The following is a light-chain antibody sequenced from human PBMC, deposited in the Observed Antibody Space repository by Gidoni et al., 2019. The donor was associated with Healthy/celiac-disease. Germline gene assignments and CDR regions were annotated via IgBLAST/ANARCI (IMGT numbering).Light chain of an antibody. CDR3: QQYNNWPRT. CDR1: QRVSSN. CDR2: GAS. V-gene: IGKV3-15*01. Sequence: EIVMTQSPATLSVSPGERATLSCRASQRVSSNLAWYQQTPGQAPRLLLYGASTRATGIPARFSGSGSGTEFTLTISSLQSEDFAVYYCQQYNNWPRTFGQGTKLEIK. J-gene: IGKJ2*01.